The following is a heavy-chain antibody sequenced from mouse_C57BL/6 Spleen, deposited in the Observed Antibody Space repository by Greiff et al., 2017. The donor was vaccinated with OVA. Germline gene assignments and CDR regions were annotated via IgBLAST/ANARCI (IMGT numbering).Heavy chain of an antibody. D-gene: IGHD2-4*01. J-gene: IGHJ3*01. V-gene: IGHV8-8*01. CDR3: ARITNYEYGTAAWFAY. CDR1: GFSLSTFGMG. Sequence: QVTLKESGPGISQPSQTLSLTCSFSGFSLSTFGMGVGWIRQPSGKGLEWLAHIWCDDDKYYNPALKSRLTISKETSKKQVFLKFANLYTADTATYYGARITNYEYGTAAWFAYWGQGTLVTVSA. CDR2: IWCDDDK.